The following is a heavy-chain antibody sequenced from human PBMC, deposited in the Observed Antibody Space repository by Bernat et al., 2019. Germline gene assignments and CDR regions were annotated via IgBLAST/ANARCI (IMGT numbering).Heavy chain of an antibody. CDR3: AKGHSSDLVDACDI. V-gene: IGHV3-23*04. CDR1: GFTFSTNA. Sequence: EVQLVESGGGLVQPGGSLRLSCAASGFTFSTNAMTWVRQAPGKGPEWVSGISGSGGTTNYAESVKGRFTISRDNSKNTLYLQMNSLRAEDTAVYSCAKGHSSDLVDACDIWGQGTMVTVSS. J-gene: IGHJ3*02. CDR2: ISGSGGTT. D-gene: IGHD3-22*01.